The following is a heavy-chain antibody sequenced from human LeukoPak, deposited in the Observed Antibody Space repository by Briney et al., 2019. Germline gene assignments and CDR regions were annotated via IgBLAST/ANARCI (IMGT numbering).Heavy chain of an antibody. J-gene: IGHJ4*02. Sequence: ASVKVSCKASRHTFTSNYLHWVRQTPGQGLEWMGVINPRGGGTTYAQNFQGRVTMTRDTSTSTVYMELSSLRSDDTAVYYCARGYDNTNFDYWGQGTLVAVSS. CDR1: RHTFTSNY. D-gene: IGHD1-1*01. V-gene: IGHV1-46*01. CDR2: INPRGGGT. CDR3: ARGYDNTNFDY.